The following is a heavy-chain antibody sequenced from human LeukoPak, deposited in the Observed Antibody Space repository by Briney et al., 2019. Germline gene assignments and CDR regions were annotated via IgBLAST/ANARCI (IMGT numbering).Heavy chain of an antibody. Sequence: PSETLSLTCTVSGGSIGDYYWSWVRQPPGKELEWIGYIFYSGNTNSNPSLKSRVTISLDTSKNQFSLMLNSVTAADTAVYYCARHVAVRPRYAFDIWGQGTMVTVSS. D-gene: IGHD6-6*01. J-gene: IGHJ3*02. CDR1: GGSIGDYY. CDR3: ARHVAVRPRYAFDI. V-gene: IGHV4-59*01. CDR2: IFYSGNT.